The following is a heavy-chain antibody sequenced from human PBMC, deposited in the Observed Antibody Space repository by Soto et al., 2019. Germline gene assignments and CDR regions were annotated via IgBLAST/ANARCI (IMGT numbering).Heavy chain of an antibody. CDR3: ARHLKTVAGEGEFYFYGMDV. Sequence: SESLFLTGPRSRCSPNRCHEYWGWVRPPPGRGLEWIGSIYYTGSTYYNPSLKSRVTVSVDTSKNQFSLRLTSVTAADTAVYYCARHLKTVAGEGEFYFYGMDVWGQGTTVTVS. D-gene: IGHD6-19*01. CDR2: IYYTGST. V-gene: IGHV4-39*01. J-gene: IGHJ6*02. CDR1: RCSPNRCHEY.